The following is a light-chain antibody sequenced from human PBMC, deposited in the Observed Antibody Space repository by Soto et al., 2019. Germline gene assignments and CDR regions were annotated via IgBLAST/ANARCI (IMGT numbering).Light chain of an antibody. J-gene: IGLJ2*01. CDR3: QSYDSMVSGSGV. CDR1: SSNIGAGYD. CDR2: GNS. V-gene: IGLV1-40*01. Sequence: QSVLTQTPSVSGAPGQRVTISCTGSSSNIGAGYDVHWYQQLPGTAPKLLIYGNSNRPSGVSDRFSGSKSGTSASLAITGLQAEDEADYYCQSYDSMVSGSGVFGGGTKLTVL.